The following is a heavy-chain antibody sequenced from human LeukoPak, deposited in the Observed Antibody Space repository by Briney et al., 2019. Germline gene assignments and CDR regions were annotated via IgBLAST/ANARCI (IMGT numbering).Heavy chain of an antibody. CDR3: ARESIVMVVTTSKNNWFDP. V-gene: IGHV3-30-3*01. D-gene: IGHD2-15*01. CDR1: GFTFSSYA. J-gene: IGHJ5*02. Sequence: PGRSLRLSCAASGFTFSSYAMHWVRQAPGKGLEWVAVISYDGSNKYYADSVKGRFTISRDNSKNTLYLQMNSLRAEDTAVYYCARESIVMVVTTSKNNWFDPWGQGTLVTVSS. CDR2: ISYDGSNK.